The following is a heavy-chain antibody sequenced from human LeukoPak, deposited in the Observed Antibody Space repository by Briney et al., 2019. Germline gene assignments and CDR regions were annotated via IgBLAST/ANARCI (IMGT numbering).Heavy chain of an antibody. CDR3: AKVPILLLFGGDY. J-gene: IGHJ4*02. Sequence: GGSLRLSCAASGFTFSSYGMHWVRQTPGKGLEWVAFIQYDGSNKYYADSVKGRFTISRDNSRNTLYLQMNSLRAEDTTVYYCAKVPILLLFGGDYWGQGTLVTVSS. CDR2: IQYDGSNK. D-gene: IGHD3-10*01. CDR1: GFTFSSYG. V-gene: IGHV3-30*02.